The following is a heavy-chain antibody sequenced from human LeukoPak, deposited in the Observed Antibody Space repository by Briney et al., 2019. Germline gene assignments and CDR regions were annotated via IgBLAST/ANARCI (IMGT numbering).Heavy chain of an antibody. J-gene: IGHJ3*02. V-gene: IGHV4-59*08. CDR2: IYYSGST. CDR3: ARHLYSSSWSPFDI. Sequence: PSETLSLTCTVSGGSISSYYWSWIRQPPGKGLEWIGYIYYSGSTNYNPSLKSRVTISVDTSKNQFSLKLSSVTAADTAVYYCARHLYSSSWSPFDIWGQGTMVTVSS. CDR1: GGSISSYY. D-gene: IGHD6-13*01.